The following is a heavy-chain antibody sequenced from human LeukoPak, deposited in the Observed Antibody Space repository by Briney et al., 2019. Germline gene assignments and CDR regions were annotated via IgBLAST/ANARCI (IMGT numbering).Heavy chain of an antibody. CDR1: GFTFTSYF. Sequence: GGSQRLSCAASGFTFTSYFMGWVRQAPGKGLEWVSSITASSTAIYSADSVKGRFTISRDNAKNFLYLQMNSLRAEDTAVYYCARTYYDILTGYNPYFDYWGQGILVTVSS. J-gene: IGHJ4*02. D-gene: IGHD3-9*01. V-gene: IGHV3-21*01. CDR2: ITASSTAI. CDR3: ARTYYDILTGYNPYFDY.